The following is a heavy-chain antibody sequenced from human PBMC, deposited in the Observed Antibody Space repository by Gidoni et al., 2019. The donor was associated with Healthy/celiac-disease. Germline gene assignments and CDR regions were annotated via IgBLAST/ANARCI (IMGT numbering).Heavy chain of an antibody. V-gene: IGHV4-30-2*01. Sequence: QLQLQQSGSALLQPSQTLSLTSAVAGGSISSGGYSWSGIRQPPGKGREWIGYIYHSGSTYYNPSRKSRVTISVDRSKNQFALKLSSVTAADTAVYDCASYGDYYYFDYWGQGTLVTVSS. D-gene: IGHD4-17*01. J-gene: IGHJ4*02. CDR1: GGSISSGGYS. CDR3: ASYGDYYYFDY. CDR2: IYHSGST.